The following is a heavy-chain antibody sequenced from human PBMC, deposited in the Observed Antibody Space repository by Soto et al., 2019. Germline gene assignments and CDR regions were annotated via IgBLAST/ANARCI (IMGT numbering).Heavy chain of an antibody. Sequence: SETLSLTCTVSGGSISSYYWSWIRQPPGKGLEWIGYIYYSVSTNYNPSLKSRVTISVDTSKNQFSLKLSSVTAADTAVYYCARVGGGRLGDGRLYFLDYWGPGTLVTVSS. CDR3: ARVGGGRLGDGRLYFLDY. CDR1: GGSISSYY. V-gene: IGHV4-59*01. CDR2: IYYSVST. D-gene: IGHD2-15*01. J-gene: IGHJ4*02.